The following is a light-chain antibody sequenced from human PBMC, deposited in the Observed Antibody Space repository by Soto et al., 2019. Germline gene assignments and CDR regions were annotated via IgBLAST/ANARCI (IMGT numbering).Light chain of an antibody. CDR2: AAS. Sequence: IRMTQSPSSFSASTGDRVTITCRASQGISSYLAWYQQKPGKAPKLLIYAASTLQSGVPSRFSGSGSGTDFTLTISCLQSEDFATYYCQQYYSYPLTFGPGTKVDIK. V-gene: IGKV1-8*01. CDR3: QQYYSYPLT. CDR1: QGISSY. J-gene: IGKJ3*01.